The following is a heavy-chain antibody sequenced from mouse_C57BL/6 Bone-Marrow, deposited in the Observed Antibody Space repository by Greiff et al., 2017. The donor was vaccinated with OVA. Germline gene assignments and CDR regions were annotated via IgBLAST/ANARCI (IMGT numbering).Heavy chain of an antibody. CDR1: GYTFTSYW. CDR3: ARWDYGNYGYAMDY. D-gene: IGHD2-1*01. Sequence: QVQLQQPGAELVKPGASVKLSCKASGYTFTSYWMHWVKQRPGQGLEWIGMIHPNSGSTNYNEKFKSKGTLTVDKSSSTAYMQLSSLTSEDSAVYYCARWDYGNYGYAMDYWGQGTSVTVSS. CDR2: IHPNSGST. J-gene: IGHJ4*01. V-gene: IGHV1-64*01.